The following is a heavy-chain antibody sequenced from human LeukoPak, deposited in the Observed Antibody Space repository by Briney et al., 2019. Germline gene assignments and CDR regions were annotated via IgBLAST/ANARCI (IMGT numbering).Heavy chain of an antibody. V-gene: IGHV4-31*03. CDR1: GGSISSDDYY. Sequence: SQTLSLTCTVSGGSISSDDYYWSWIRQHPGKGLEWIGYIYYSGSTCYNPSLKSRVTISIDTSKNQFSLKLSSVTAADTAVYYCARAETPRNSYGYLDYWGQGTLVTVSS. CDR3: ARAETPRNSYGYLDY. D-gene: IGHD5-18*01. J-gene: IGHJ4*02. CDR2: IYYSGST.